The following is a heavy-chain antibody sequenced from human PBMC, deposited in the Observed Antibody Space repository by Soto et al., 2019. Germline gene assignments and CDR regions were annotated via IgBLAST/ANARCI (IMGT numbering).Heavy chain of an antibody. Sequence: GGSLRLSCAASGFTFSSYGMHWVRQAPGKGLEWVAVISYDGSNKYYADSVKGRFTISRDNSKNTLYLQMNSLRAEDTAVYYCAKDRRYYGSGSRVVDYWGQGTLVTVSS. CDR1: GFTFSSYG. CDR2: ISYDGSNK. CDR3: AKDRRYYGSGSRVVDY. V-gene: IGHV3-30*18. D-gene: IGHD3-10*01. J-gene: IGHJ4*02.